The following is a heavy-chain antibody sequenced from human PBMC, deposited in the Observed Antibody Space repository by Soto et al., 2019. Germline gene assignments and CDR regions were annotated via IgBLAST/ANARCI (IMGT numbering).Heavy chain of an antibody. V-gene: IGHV5-51*01. CDR3: ARPTDYHYGMQV. CDR1: GYNFHTYW. J-gene: IGHJ6*02. Sequence: DSLSISCKGSGYNFHTYWIAWVRQMPGKGLEWMGFIYPHDSDTRYSPSFRGQVTISADKSINTAYLQWTSLKASDAAIYFCARPTDYHYGMQVWGQGTTVTVSS. D-gene: IGHD4-17*01. CDR2: IYPHDSDT.